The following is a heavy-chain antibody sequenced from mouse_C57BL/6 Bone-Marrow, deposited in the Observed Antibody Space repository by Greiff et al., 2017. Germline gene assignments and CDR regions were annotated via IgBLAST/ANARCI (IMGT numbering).Heavy chain of an antibody. CDR2: ISYSGST. Sequence: DVQLVESGPGLAKPSQTLSLTCSVTGYSITSDYWNWIRKFPGNKLEYMGYISYSGSTYYNPSLTRRISITRDTSKNQYYLQLNSVTTEDTATYNCARYRACYDYAFDYWGQGTTLTVSS. J-gene: IGHJ2*01. D-gene: IGHD2-4*01. V-gene: IGHV3-8*01. CDR3: ARYRACYDYAFDY. CDR1: GYSITSDY.